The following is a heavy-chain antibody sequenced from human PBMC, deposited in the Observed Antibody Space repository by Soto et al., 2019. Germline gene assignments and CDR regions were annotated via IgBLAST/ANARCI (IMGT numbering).Heavy chain of an antibody. V-gene: IGHV3-23*01. CDR1: GVTFSSSD. D-gene: IGHD3-16*01. J-gene: IGHJ4*02. CDR3: AKDSSLGMMDFDY. Sequence: EVKLLESGGGLVQPGGSLRLSCAASGVTFSSSDMSWVRQAPGKGLEWVSAISGTGGRTYYADSVKGRFTISRDNSKNTLYLQINSLRAEDTAIYYCAKDSSLGMMDFDYGGQGTLVTVSS. CDR2: ISGTGGRT.